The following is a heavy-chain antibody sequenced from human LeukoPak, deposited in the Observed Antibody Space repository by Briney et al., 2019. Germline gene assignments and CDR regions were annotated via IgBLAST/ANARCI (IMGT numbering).Heavy chain of an antibody. J-gene: IGHJ1*01. Sequence: GGSLRLSCAAPGFAVSNNYMSWVRQAPGKGLEWVSIIYGGGSTYYADSVNGRFTISRHNSKNTLSLQMNSLRTEDTAVYYCARAYDSSGYWPEYFHHWGQGTLVTVSS. D-gene: IGHD3-22*01. CDR2: IYGGGST. V-gene: IGHV3-53*04. CDR1: GFAVSNNY. CDR3: ARAYDSSGYWPEYFHH.